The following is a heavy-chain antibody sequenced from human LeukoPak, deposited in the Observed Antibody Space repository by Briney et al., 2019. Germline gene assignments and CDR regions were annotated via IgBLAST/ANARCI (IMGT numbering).Heavy chain of an antibody. CDR1: GFTFSSFA. Sequence: GGSLRLSCAASGFTFSSFAISWIRQAPGKGLEWVSSVSTSGVGTYYADSVRGRFTISRDNSKNTVFLQMNSLRAEDTAVYYCAKDLWDLVVVPTAIPDYWGQGTLVTVSS. CDR3: AKDLWDLVVVPTAIPDY. J-gene: IGHJ4*02. V-gene: IGHV3-23*01. D-gene: IGHD2-2*01. CDR2: VSTSGVGT.